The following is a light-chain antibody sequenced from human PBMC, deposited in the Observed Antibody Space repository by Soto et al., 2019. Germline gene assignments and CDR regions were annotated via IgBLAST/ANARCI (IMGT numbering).Light chain of an antibody. J-gene: IGKJ1*01. V-gene: IGKV3-20*01. CDR1: QSVSSSD. Sequence: EIVLTQSPGTLSLSPGERATLSCRASQSVSSSDLAWYQQKPGQAPRLLIYGASSRATGIPDRFSGSGSGTEFALTISDLQPEDFATYYCQQLNSYPRTFGQGTKVDIK. CDR3: QQLNSYPRT. CDR2: GAS.